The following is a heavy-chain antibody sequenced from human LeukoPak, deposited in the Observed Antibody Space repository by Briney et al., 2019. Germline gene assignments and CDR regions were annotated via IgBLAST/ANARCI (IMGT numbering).Heavy chain of an antibody. CDR1: GFTFSSYS. V-gene: IGHV3-21*01. D-gene: IGHD1-26*01. CDR2: ISSSSSYI. CDR3: ARERGSGSYCGY. Sequence: GGSLRLSCAASGFTFSSYSMNWVRQAPGKGLEWVSAISSSSSYIYYADSVKGRFTISRDNAKNSLYLQMNSLRAEDTAVYYCARERGSGSYCGYWGQGTLVTVSS. J-gene: IGHJ4*02.